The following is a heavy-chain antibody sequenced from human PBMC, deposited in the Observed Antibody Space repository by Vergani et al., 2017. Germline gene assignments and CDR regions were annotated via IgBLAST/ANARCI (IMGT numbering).Heavy chain of an antibody. Sequence: EVQLVESGGGIVKPGGSLRLSCVASGFSFRNAWMNWVRRTPGKGLEWVGRIKSTFDRGTTDYAAAVKGRVTISRDDSKNTLFLQMNGLKTEDIGVYYCTTDPRDCGDGSCYWLRNHHYYGMDVWGQGTTVTVSS. CDR3: TTDPRDCGDGSCYWLRNHHYYGMDV. D-gene: IGHD1-14*01. CDR1: GFSFRNAW. V-gene: IGHV3-15*07. CDR2: IKSTFDRGTT. J-gene: IGHJ6*02.